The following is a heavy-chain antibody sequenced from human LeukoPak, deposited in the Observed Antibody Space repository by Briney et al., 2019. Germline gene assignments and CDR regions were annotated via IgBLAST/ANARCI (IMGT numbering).Heavy chain of an antibody. CDR1: GGSIRSGGYS. Sequence: SQTLSLTCAVSGGSIRSGGYSWSWIRQPPGKGLEWIGYIYYSGSTNYNPSLKSRVTISVDTSKNQFSLKLSSVTAADTAVYYCARGGGELFDYWGQGTLVTVSS. CDR3: ARGGGELFDY. D-gene: IGHD1-26*01. J-gene: IGHJ4*02. V-gene: IGHV4-30-4*07. CDR2: IYYSGST.